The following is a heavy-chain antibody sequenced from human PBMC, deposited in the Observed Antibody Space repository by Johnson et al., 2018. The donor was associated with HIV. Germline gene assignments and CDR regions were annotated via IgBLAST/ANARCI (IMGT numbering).Heavy chain of an antibody. D-gene: IGHD5-24*01. CDR3: ARACRDGYTCDVYDI. CDR2: IYSGGST. J-gene: IGHJ3*02. Sequence: EHLVESGGGLVQPGGSLRLSCAASGLSVSNNYMSWVRQAPGKGLEWVSVIYSGGSTYYADSVKGRFTISRDNSKNTLYLQMNSLRAEDTAVYYCARACRDGYTCDVYDIWGQGTVVTVSS. V-gene: IGHV3-66*01. CDR1: GLSVSNNY.